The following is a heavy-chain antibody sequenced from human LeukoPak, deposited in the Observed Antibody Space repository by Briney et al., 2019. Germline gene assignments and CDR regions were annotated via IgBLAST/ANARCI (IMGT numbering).Heavy chain of an antibody. V-gene: IGHV1-69*05. J-gene: IGHJ4*02. CDR3: ARGQDRENIVVVPAAMGGYFDY. CDR2: IIPIFGTA. Sequence: SVKVSCKASGGTFSSYAISWVRQAPGQGLEWMGGIIPIFGTANYAQKFQGRVTITTDESTSTAYMALSSLRTEDTAVYYCARGQDRENIVVVPAAMGGYFDYWGQGTLVTVSS. CDR1: GGTFSSYA. D-gene: IGHD2-2*01.